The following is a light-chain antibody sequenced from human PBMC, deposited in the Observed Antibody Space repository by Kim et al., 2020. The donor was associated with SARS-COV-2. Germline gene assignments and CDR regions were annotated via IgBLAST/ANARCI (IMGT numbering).Light chain of an antibody. V-gene: IGKV3-20*01. CDR1: QSVSSSY. J-gene: IGKJ4*01. Sequence: EIVLTQSPGTLSLSPGERATLSCRASQSVSSSYLAWCQQKPGQAPRLLIYGASSRATGIPDRFSGSGSGTDFTLTISRLEPEDFAVYYCQQYGSSPLTFGGGTKVYIK. CDR2: GAS. CDR3: QQYGSSPLT.